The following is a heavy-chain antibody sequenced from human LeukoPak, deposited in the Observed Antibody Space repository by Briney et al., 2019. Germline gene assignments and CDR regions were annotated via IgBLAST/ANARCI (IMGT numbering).Heavy chain of an antibody. CDR2: IYYSGST. CDR1: GGSISSYY. CDR3: ARDSGWAFDI. J-gene: IGHJ3*02. D-gene: IGHD3-10*01. Sequence: SETLSLTCTVSGGSISSYYWSWIRQPPGKGLEWIGYIYYSGSTNYNPSLKSRVTISVDTSKNQFSLKLSSMTAADTAVYYCARDSGWAFDIWGQGTMVTVSS. V-gene: IGHV4-59*01.